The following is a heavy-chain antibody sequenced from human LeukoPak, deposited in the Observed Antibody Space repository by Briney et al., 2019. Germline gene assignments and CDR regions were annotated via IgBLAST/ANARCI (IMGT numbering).Heavy chain of an antibody. V-gene: IGHV1-8*03. CDR3: ARSSATYCYDSSGYVCYMDV. D-gene: IGHD3-22*01. CDR1: VYTFTSYD. Sequence: ASLSVSCKPSVYTFTSYDINWVRPATGQGLEWMEWMNPTSGNTGYAQKFQSRVTITRNTSISTAYMELSSLRSEDTAVYYCARSSATYCYDSSGYVCYMDVWGKGTTVTVSS. J-gene: IGHJ6*03. CDR2: MNPTSGNT.